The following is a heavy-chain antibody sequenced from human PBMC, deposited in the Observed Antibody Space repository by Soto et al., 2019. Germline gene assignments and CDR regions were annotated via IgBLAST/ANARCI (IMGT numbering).Heavy chain of an antibody. J-gene: IGHJ4*02. CDR2: ISGSGGST. V-gene: IGHV3-23*01. D-gene: IGHD2-2*01. Sequence: GGSLRLSCAASGFTFSSYAMSWVRQAPGKGLEWVSAISGSGGSTYYADSVKGRFTISRDNSKNTLYLQMNSLRAEDTAVYYCANIGASFWLREPAAIIPNFDYWGQGTLVTVSS. CDR1: GFTFSSYA. CDR3: ANIGASFWLREPAAIIPNFDY.